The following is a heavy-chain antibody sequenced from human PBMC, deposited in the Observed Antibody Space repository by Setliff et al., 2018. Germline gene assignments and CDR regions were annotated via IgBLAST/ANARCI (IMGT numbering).Heavy chain of an antibody. Sequence: PSETLSLTCTVSGGSISPYYWSWIRQPPGKGLEWIGYIYYSGNTYYNASLKGRVTISEDTSKSQSSLKLSSVTAADTAVYNCARGFTAQPAMLRGNWFDPWGRGTLVTV. V-gene: IGHV4-59*12. CDR2: IYYSGNT. J-gene: IGHJ5*02. CDR1: GGSISPYY. D-gene: IGHD3-16*01. CDR3: ARGFTAQPAMLRGNWFDP.